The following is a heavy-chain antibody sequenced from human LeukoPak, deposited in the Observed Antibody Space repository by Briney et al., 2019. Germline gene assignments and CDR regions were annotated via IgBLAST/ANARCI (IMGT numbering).Heavy chain of an antibody. Sequence: GGSLRLSCAASGFTFSSYSMNWVRQAPGKGLEWVSSISSSSSYIYYADSVKGRFTISRDNAKNTLYLQMNSLRAEDTAVYYCASKRWLQSSFDYWGQGTLVTVSS. D-gene: IGHD5-24*01. CDR2: ISSSSSYI. CDR1: GFTFSSYS. J-gene: IGHJ4*02. CDR3: ASKRWLQSSFDY. V-gene: IGHV3-21*01.